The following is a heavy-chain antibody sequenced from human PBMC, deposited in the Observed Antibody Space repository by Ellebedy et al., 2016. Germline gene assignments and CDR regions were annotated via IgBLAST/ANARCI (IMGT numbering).Heavy chain of an antibody. CDR3: ARHQLYSGYDPLDY. D-gene: IGHD5-12*01. CDR2: IIPIFGTA. J-gene: IGHJ4*02. V-gene: IGHV1-69*13. Sequence: SVKVSXKASGYTFTGYYMHWVRQAPGQGLEWMGGIIPIFGTANYAQKFQGRVTITADESTSTAYMELSSLRSEDTAVYYCARHQLYSGYDPLDYWGQGTLVTVSS. CDR1: GYTFTGYY.